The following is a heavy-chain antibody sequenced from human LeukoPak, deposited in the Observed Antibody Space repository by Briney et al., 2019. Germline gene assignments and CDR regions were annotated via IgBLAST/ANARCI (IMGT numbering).Heavy chain of an antibody. V-gene: IGHV3-21*01. J-gene: IGHJ3*02. D-gene: IGHD4-17*01. CDR1: GFTFSSYS. CDR3: ARDTAYGDGAFDI. CDR2: ISSSSSYI. Sequence: GGYLRRSCAASGFTFSSYSMNWVRQAPGKGLEWVSSISSSSSYIYYADSVKGRFTISRDNAKNSLYLQMNSLRAEDTAVYYCARDTAYGDGAFDIWGQGTMVTVSS.